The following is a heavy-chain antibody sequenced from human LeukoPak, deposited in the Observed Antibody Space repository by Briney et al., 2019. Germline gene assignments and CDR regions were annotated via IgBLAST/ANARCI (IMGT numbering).Heavy chain of an antibody. CDR2: IGISSGNT. CDR3: ARDHNYAFDN. CDR1: GSTFSGYS. J-gene: IGHJ4*02. D-gene: IGHD1-1*01. V-gene: IGHV3-48*04. Sequence: PGGSLRLSCAATGSTFSGYSMNWVRQAPGKGLEWISYIGISSGNTKYADSVKGRFTISGDNAKNSLYLQMNSLRVEDTAVYYCARDHNYAFDNWGQGTLVTVSS.